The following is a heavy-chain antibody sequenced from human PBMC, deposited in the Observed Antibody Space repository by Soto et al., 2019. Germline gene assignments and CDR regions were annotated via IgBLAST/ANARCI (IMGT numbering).Heavy chain of an antibody. CDR3: STGGYPSGLAY. Sequence: EVQLVESGGGSVKPGGSLRLSCAVSDFTLSNARMNWVRQAPGKGLEWVGRIKSKVDGGTTDYAAPVKGRFTISRDDSKNMLFLQMNSLKSEDTGVYYCSTGGYPSGLAYWGQGTLVTVSS. V-gene: IGHV3-15*07. CDR2: IKSKVDGGTT. J-gene: IGHJ4*02. CDR1: DFTLSNAR. D-gene: IGHD3-9*01.